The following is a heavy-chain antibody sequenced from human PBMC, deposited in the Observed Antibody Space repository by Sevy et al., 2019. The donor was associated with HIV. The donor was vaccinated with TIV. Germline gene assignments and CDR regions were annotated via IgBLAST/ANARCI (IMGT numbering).Heavy chain of an antibody. J-gene: IGHJ3*02. V-gene: IGHV3-23*01. CDR3: AKSMGGFDAFDI. CDR1: GFTFSSYD. Sequence: GGSLRLSCAASGFTFSSYDMSWVRQAPGKGLEWGSVMSGSGVSTYYGDSVKGRFTISRDNSKNTLYLQLNSLRAEDTAVYYCAKSMGGFDAFDIWGQGTMVTVSS. D-gene: IGHD6-25*01. CDR2: MSGSGVST.